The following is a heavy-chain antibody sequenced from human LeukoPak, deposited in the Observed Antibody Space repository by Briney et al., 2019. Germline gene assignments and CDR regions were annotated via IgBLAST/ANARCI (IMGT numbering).Heavy chain of an antibody. D-gene: IGHD1-1*01. CDR2: ISWNSGSI. CDR3: AKDSGYNWNDVGAFDI. Sequence: GGSLRLSCAASGFTFSNSAMSWVRQAPGKGLEWVSGISWNSGSIGYADSVKGRFTISRDNAKNSLYLQMNSLRAEDTALYYCAKDSGYNWNDVGAFDIWGQGTMVTVSS. CDR1: GFTFSNSA. V-gene: IGHV3-9*01. J-gene: IGHJ3*02.